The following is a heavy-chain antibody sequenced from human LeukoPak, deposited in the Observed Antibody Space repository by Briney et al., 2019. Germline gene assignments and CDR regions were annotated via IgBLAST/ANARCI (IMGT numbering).Heavy chain of an antibody. CDR1: GGSISSYY. J-gene: IGHJ5*02. D-gene: IGHD4-17*01. CDR2: IYTSGST. Sequence: SETLSLTCTVSGGSISSYYWSWIWQPAGKGLEWIGRIYTSGSTNYNPSLKSRVTMSVDTSKNQFSLKLSSVTAADTAVYYCARDGTTRVGNWFDPWGQGTLVTVSS. CDR3: ARDGTTRVGNWFDP. V-gene: IGHV4-4*07.